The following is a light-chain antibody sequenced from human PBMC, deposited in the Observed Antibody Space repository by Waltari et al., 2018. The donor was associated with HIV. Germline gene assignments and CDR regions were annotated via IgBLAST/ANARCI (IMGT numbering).Light chain of an antibody. V-gene: IGLV2-11*01. Sequence: QSALTQPHSVSGSPGQSVTLSCTGTSSDVGDYNYVSWYQRHPGKAPKLMIYAVTKRPAGVPDRFSGSKSGNTASLTISGLQAEDDAEYYCCSYAGTWLFGGGTKLTVL. CDR1: SSDVGDYNY. CDR3: CSYAGTWL. J-gene: IGLJ3*02. CDR2: AVT.